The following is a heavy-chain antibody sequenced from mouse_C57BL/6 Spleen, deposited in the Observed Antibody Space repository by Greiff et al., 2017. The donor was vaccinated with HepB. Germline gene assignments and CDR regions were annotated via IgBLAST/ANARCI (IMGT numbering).Heavy chain of an antibody. V-gene: IGHV5-6*01. J-gene: IGHJ4*01. CDR2: ISSGGSYT. Sequence: EVQGVESGGDLVKPGGSLKLSCAASGFTFSSYGMSWVRQTPDKRLEWVATISSGGSYTYYPDSVKGRFTISRDNAKNTLYLQMSSLKSEDTAMYYCARFHDYYYAMDYWGQGTSVTVSS. CDR3: ARFHDYYYAMDY. CDR1: GFTFSSYG. D-gene: IGHD2-4*01.